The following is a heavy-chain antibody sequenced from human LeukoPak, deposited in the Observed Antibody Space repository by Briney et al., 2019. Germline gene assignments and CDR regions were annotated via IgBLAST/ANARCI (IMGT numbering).Heavy chain of an antibody. Sequence: GGSLRLSCAASGFTFSSYWMSWVRQAPGKGLEWVAVIWYGGSNKYYADSVKGRFTISRDNSKNTLYLQMNSLRAEDTAVYYCAKGRARGYCSSTSCLDYFDYWGQGTLVTVSS. D-gene: IGHD2-2*01. V-gene: IGHV3-30*02. CDR1: GFTFSSYW. CDR2: IWYGGSNK. CDR3: AKGRARGYCSSTSCLDYFDY. J-gene: IGHJ4*02.